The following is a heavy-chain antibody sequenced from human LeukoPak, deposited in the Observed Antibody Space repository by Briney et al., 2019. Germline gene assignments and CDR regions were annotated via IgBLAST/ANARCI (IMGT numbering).Heavy chain of an antibody. CDR3: AGTHCEGDCFSAIRY. CDR2: IYYSGGA. V-gene: IGHV4-39*07. Sequence: PSETLSLTCTVSGDSLRKSTFYWVWIRQPPGKGLEWIGSIYYSGGADYNPSLQSRVTISVDTSKNEFSLKVRSVTAADTAVYFCAGTHCEGDCFSAIRYWGQGTPVTVSS. J-gene: IGHJ4*02. D-gene: IGHD2-21*02. CDR1: GDSLRKSTFY.